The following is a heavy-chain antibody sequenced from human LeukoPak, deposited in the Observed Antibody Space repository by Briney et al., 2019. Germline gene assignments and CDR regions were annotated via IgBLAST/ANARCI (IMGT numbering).Heavy chain of an antibody. V-gene: IGHV3-43D*03. CDR3: AKDSAAVARQFDY. Sequence: GGSLRLSCAASGFTFDDYAMHWVRQAPGKGLEWVSLISWDGGSTYYADSVKGRFTISRDNSKNSLYLQMNSLRAEDTAFYYCAKDSAAVARQFDYWGQGTLVTVSS. D-gene: IGHD6-19*01. CDR1: GFTFDDYA. J-gene: IGHJ4*02. CDR2: ISWDGGST.